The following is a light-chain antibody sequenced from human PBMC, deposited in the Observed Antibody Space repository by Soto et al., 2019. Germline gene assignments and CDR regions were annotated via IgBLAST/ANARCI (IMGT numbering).Light chain of an antibody. CDR3: QQYNGYWT. CDR1: QSISGS. J-gene: IGKJ1*01. V-gene: IGKV1-5*03. Sequence: DIQMTQSPSTLSASVGDRVTITCRASQSISGSLAWYQQKPGNAPNLLIYEASNLKSGVPSRFSGSGSGTEDTLTISSLQPDDSASYYCQQYNGYWTFGQGTRVEIK. CDR2: EAS.